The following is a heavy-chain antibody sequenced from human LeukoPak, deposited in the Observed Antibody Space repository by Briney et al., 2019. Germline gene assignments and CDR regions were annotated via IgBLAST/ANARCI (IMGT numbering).Heavy chain of an antibody. D-gene: IGHD3-9*01. Sequence: GASVKVSCKASGYTFTGYYMHWVRQAPGQGLEWMGWINPNSGGTNYAQKFQGRVTMTRDTSISTAYMELSRLRSDDTAVYYCAREAYDILTGYYDYWGQGTLVTVSS. CDR1: GYTFTGYY. V-gene: IGHV1-2*02. J-gene: IGHJ4*02. CDR2: INPNSGGT. CDR3: AREAYDILTGYYDY.